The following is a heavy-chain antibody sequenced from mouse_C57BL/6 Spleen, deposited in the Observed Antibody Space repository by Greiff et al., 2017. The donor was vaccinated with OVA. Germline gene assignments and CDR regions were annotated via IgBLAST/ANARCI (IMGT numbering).Heavy chain of an antibody. CDR2: INPNNGGT. CDR1: GYTFTDYY. Sequence: EVQLQQSGPELVKPGASVKISCKASGYTFTDYYMNWVKQSHGKSLEWIGDINPNNGGTSYNQKFKGKATLTVDKSSSTAYMELRSLTSEDSAVYNCARSYDYVWDFDVWGTGTTVTVSS. CDR3: ARSYDYVWDFDV. J-gene: IGHJ1*03. V-gene: IGHV1-26*01. D-gene: IGHD2-4*01.